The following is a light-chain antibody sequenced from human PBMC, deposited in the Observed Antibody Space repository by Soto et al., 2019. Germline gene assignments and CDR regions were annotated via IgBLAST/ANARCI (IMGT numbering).Light chain of an antibody. V-gene: IGLV1-47*01. Sequence: QSVLTQPPSASGTPGQRVTISCLGTSCNIGSNYVYWHQQFPGTAPRVLIYKNDQRPSGVPDRFSGSKSGTSASLAISGLRSEDEADYYCVAWDDGLSAWIFGVGTKVTVL. J-gene: IGLJ2*01. CDR3: VAWDDGLSAWI. CDR1: SCNIGSNY. CDR2: KND.